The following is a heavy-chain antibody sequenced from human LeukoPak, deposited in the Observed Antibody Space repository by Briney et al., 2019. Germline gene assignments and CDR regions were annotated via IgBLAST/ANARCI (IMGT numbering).Heavy chain of an antibody. V-gene: IGHV3-30*04. Sequence: GGSLRLSCTASGFTFSNYAMQWVRQAPGKGLEWVAVISYGGSNKYYADSVKGRFTISRDTSQNTVYLQMNSLRPEDTAVYYCARGGVYYYDSSGYYSYFDYWGQGTLVTVSS. CDR3: ARGGVYYYDSSGYYSYFDY. D-gene: IGHD3-22*01. J-gene: IGHJ4*02. CDR2: ISYGGSNK. CDR1: GFTFSNYA.